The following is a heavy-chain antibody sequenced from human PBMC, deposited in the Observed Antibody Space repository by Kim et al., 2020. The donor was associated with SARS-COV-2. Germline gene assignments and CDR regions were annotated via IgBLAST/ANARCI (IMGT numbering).Heavy chain of an antibody. J-gene: IGHJ6*02. CDR3: AILIGWGYYYGMDV. CDR1: GGTFSSYA. V-gene: IGHV1-69*13. Sequence: SVKVSCKASGGTFSSYAISWVRQAPGQGLEWMGGIIPIFGTANYAQKFQGRVTITADESTSTAYMELSSLRSEDTAVYYCAILIGWGYYYGMDVWGQGTTVTVSS. D-gene: IGHD2-8*01. CDR2: IIPIFGTA.